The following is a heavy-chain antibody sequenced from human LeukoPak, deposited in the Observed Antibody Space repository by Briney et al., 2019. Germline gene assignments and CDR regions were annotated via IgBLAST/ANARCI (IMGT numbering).Heavy chain of an antibody. J-gene: IGHJ2*01. CDR2: IGSRSTTI. CDR1: GFPFSSYS. Sequence: GGSLRLSCAASGFPFSSYSMNWVRQAPGKGLEWVSYIGSRSTTIYYADSVKGRFTISRDNAKNSLYLQMNSLRAEDTAVYYCARVGYSYGSYWYFDLWGRGTLVTVSS. CDR3: ARVGYSYGSYWYFDL. D-gene: IGHD5-18*01. V-gene: IGHV3-48*01.